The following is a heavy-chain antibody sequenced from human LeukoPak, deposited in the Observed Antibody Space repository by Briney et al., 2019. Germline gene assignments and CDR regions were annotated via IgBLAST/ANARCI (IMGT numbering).Heavy chain of an antibody. CDR1: GGTLSNYA. J-gene: IGHJ4*02. CDR2: IIPIFGTA. V-gene: IGHV1-69*06. CDR3: ASGLYYYDSSGYYRFCDY. Sequence: ASVKVSCKASGGTLSNYAISWVRQAPGQGLEWMGGIIPIFGTANYAQKFQGRVTITADKSTGTAYMELSSLRSEDTAVYYCASGLYYYDSSGYYRFCDYWGQGTLVTVSS. D-gene: IGHD3-22*01.